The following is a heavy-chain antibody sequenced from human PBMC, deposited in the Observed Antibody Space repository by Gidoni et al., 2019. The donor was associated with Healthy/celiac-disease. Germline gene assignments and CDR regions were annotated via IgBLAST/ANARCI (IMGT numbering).Heavy chain of an antibody. CDR1: GYNLTELS. CDR2: FDPEDGET. CDR3: ATRRGQRDYDFWSGHPGFDP. D-gene: IGHD3-3*01. J-gene: IGHJ5*02. V-gene: IGHV1-24*01. Sequence: QVQLVQSGAEVKKPGASVKVSCKVSGYNLTELSMHWVRQAPGKGLEWMGGFDPEDGETIYAQKFQGRVTMTEDTSTDTAYMELSSLRSEDTAVYYCATRRGQRDYDFWSGHPGFDPWGQGTLVTVSS.